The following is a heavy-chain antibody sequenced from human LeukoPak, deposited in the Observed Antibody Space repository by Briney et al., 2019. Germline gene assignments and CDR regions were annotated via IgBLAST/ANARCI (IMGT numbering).Heavy chain of an antibody. Sequence: SETLSLTCTVSGYSISSGYYWGWIRQPPQKGLEWIGYIYYSGSTDYNPSLKSRVTISVDTSKNHFSLKLSSVTAADTAVYYCARGKSKFDYWGQGTLVTVSS. V-gene: IGHV4-38-2*02. CDR2: IYYSGST. CDR3: ARGKSKFDY. CDR1: GYSISSGYY. J-gene: IGHJ4*02.